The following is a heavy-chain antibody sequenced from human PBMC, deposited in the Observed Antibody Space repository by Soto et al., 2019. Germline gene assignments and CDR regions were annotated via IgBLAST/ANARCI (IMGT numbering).Heavy chain of an antibody. Sequence: PGGSLRLSCAASGFTFSSYSMNWVRQAPRKGLEWVSSISSSSSYIYYADSVKGRFTISRDNAKNSLYLQMNSLRAEDTAVYYCARRPSRGVRMAVAGSEEFDYWGQGTLVTVSS. CDR3: ARRPSRGVRMAVAGSEEFDY. V-gene: IGHV3-21*01. CDR1: GFTFSSYS. J-gene: IGHJ4*02. CDR2: ISSSSSYI. D-gene: IGHD6-19*01.